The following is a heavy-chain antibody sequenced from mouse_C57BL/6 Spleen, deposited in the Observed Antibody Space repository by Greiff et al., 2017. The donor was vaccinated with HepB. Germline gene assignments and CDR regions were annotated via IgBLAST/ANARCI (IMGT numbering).Heavy chain of an antibody. J-gene: IGHJ3*01. CDR1: GYTFTSYW. V-gene: IGHV1-64*01. CDR2: IHPNSGST. D-gene: IGHD2-4*01. CDR3: ARSVYDYDTFAC. Sequence: QVQLQQPGAELVKPGASVKLSCKASGYTFTSYWMHWVKQRPGQGLEWIGMIHPNSGSTNYNEKFKSKATLTVDKSSSTAYMQLSSLTSEDSAVYYCARSVYDYDTFACWGQGTLVTVSA.